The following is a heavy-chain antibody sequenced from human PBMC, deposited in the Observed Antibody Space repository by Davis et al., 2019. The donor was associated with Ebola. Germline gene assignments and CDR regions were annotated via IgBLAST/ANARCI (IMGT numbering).Heavy chain of an antibody. Sequence: PGGSLRLSCKGSGYSFTNYWIDWVRQMPGKGLEWMGIIYPGDSDTRYSPSFQGQVTISADKSINTAFLQWSSLKASDTAMYYCARRDAYNRPLDYWGQGTLVTVSS. D-gene: IGHD5-24*01. CDR1: GYSFTNYW. CDR2: IYPGDSDT. CDR3: ARRDAYNRPLDY. V-gene: IGHV5-51*01. J-gene: IGHJ4*02.